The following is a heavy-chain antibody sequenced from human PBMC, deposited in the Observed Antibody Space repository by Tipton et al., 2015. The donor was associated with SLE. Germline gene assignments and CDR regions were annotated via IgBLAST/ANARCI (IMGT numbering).Heavy chain of an antibody. J-gene: IGHJ3*02. V-gene: IGHV4-4*07. CDR1: GGSFSSHY. CDR2: IYTGGNT. D-gene: IGHD2/OR15-2a*01. Sequence: TLSLTCTVSGGSFSSHYWSWIRQPAGKGLEWIGRIYTGGNTKYNPSLESRVTLSADASKAQFSLKLTSVTAADTAVYFCARVWLNNAFDIWGQGTRVTVSS. CDR3: ARVWLNNAFDI.